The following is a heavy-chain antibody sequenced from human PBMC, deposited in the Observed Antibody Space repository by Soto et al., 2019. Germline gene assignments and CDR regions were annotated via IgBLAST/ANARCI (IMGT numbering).Heavy chain of an antibody. D-gene: IGHD5-18*01. J-gene: IGHJ4*02. Sequence: PSETLSLTCAVYGGSFSGYYWSWIRQPPGKGLEWIGEINHSGSTNYNPSLKSRVTISVDTSKNQFSLKLSSVTAADAAVYYCASSPRLAVDTAMEYYFDYWGQGTLVTVSS. V-gene: IGHV4-34*01. CDR1: GGSFSGYY. CDR3: ASSPRLAVDTAMEYYFDY. CDR2: INHSGST.